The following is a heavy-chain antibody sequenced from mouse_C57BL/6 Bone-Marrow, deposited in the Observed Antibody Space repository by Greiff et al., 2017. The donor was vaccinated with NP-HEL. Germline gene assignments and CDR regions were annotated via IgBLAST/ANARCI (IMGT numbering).Heavy chain of an antibody. CDR1: GYTFTSYW. CDR2: IDPSDSYT. CDR3: ERSMVATLYYYAMDY. D-gene: IGHD1-1*02. J-gene: IGHJ4*01. V-gene: IGHV1-59*01. Sequence: QVQLQQPGAELVRPGTSVKLSCKASGYTFTSYWMHWVKQRPGQGLEWIGAIDPSDSYTNYNQKFKGKATLTVDTSSSTAYMQLSSLTSEDSAVYYCERSMVATLYYYAMDYWGQGTSVTVSS.